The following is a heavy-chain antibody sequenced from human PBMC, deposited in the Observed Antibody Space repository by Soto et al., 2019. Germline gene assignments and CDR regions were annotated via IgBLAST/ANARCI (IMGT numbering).Heavy chain of an antibody. CDR3: ARHSIDYGDYPNWFDP. CDR2: IYYSGST. V-gene: IGHV4-39*01. Sequence: QLQLQESGPGLVKPSETLSLTCTVSGGSISSSSYYWGWIRQPPGKGLEWIGSIYYSGSTYYNPSLKIRVTISVDTSKNQFSLKLSSVTAADTAVYYCARHSIDYGDYPNWFDPWGQGTLVTVSS. J-gene: IGHJ5*02. CDR1: GGSISSSSYY. D-gene: IGHD4-17*01.